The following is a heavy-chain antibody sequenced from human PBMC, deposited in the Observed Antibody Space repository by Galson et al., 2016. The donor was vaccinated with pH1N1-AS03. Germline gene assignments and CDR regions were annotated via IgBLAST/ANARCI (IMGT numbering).Heavy chain of an antibody. CDR1: GFTFSNYA. Sequence: SLRLSCAASGFTFSNYAMSWLRQAPGKGLEWVSVISGSGGSTYYADSVKGRFTISRDNSKNTLYLQLSSLRTEDTAVYFCAKGGQGPVRGRISDHWGQGTTVRDKYKKPLVLTCISLRTEDTGVYVCATGGKVTLRWRISDHWGQGTLVTASS. J-gene: IGHJ4*02. D-gene: IGHD1-14*01. V-gene: IGHV3-23*01. CDR2: ISGSGGST. CDR3: AKGGQGPVRGRISDHWGQGTTVRDKYKKPLVLTCISLRTEDTGVYVCATGGKVTLRWRISDH.